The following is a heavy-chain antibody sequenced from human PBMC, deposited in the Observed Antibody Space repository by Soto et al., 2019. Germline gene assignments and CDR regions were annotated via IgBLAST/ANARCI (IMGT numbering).Heavy chain of an antibody. CDR3: ARYFRGSNLYYNDY. CDR2: IRQDGTET. J-gene: IGHJ4*02. D-gene: IGHD4-4*01. V-gene: IGHV3-7*03. CDR1: GFTFSSYF. Sequence: LRLSCAASGFTFSSYFMSWVRQAPGKGLEWVANIRQDGTETYYMDSVEGRFTVSRDNAKNSQYLQMNSLRAEDTAVYYCARYFRGSNLYYNDYWGQGALVTVSS.